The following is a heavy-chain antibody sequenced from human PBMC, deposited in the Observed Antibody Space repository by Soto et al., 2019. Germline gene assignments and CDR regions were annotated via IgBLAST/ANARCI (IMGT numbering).Heavy chain of an antibody. V-gene: IGHV4-31*03. D-gene: IGHD4-17*01. CDR3: ARSSQSTVTTCDY. CDR1: GGSISSGGYY. CDR2: IYYSGST. Sequence: PSETLSLTCTVSGGSISSGGYYWSWIRQHPGKGLEWIGYIYYSGSTYYNPSLKSRVTISVDTSKNQFSLKLSSVTAADTAVHYCARSSQSTVTTCDYWGQVTLVTVSS. J-gene: IGHJ4*02.